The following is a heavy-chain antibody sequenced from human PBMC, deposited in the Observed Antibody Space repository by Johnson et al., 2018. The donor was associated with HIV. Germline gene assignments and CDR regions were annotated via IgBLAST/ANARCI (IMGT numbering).Heavy chain of an antibody. CDR1: GFTFSSYA. V-gene: IGHV3-30*01. CDR3: ARDLQQFLEWSTTFDI. Sequence: QVQLVESGGGVVQPGRSLRLSCAPSGFTFSSYAINWVRQAPGKGLEWVAVISYDGTSKHYADSVKGRFTISRDNVKNMLYLQMNSLRPEDTAVYYCARDLQQFLEWSTTFDIWGQGTMVTVSS. D-gene: IGHD3-3*01. J-gene: IGHJ3*02. CDR2: ISYDGTSK.